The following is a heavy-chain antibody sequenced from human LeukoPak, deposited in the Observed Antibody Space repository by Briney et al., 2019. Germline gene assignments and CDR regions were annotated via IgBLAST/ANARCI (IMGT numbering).Heavy chain of an antibody. CDR1: GFNVSSNY. D-gene: IGHD6-13*01. J-gene: IGHJ4*02. CDR3: VTSTGQQFIPYDY. V-gene: IGHV3-66*02. CDR2: IYGADAA. Sequence: GGSLRLSCAASGFNVSSNYMTWIRQAPGKGLEWVSLIYGADAAYYAESVRGRFMISRDDLKNTLFLQMDSLRVEDTAVYYCVTSTGQQFIPYDYWGQGTHVTVSS.